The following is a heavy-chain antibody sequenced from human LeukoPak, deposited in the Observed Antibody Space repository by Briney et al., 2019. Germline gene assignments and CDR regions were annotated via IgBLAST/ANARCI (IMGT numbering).Heavy chain of an antibody. D-gene: IGHD3-10*01. Sequence: GVSLRLSCAASGFTFSSYAMSWVRQAPGKGLEWVSYISSSSSTIYYADSVKGRFTISRDNAKNSLYLQMNSLRAEDTAVYYCARDPPIELLWFGELSGTDAFDIWGQGTMVTVSS. CDR1: GFTFSSYA. CDR2: ISSSSSTI. CDR3: ARDPPIELLWFGELSGTDAFDI. V-gene: IGHV3-48*04. J-gene: IGHJ3*02.